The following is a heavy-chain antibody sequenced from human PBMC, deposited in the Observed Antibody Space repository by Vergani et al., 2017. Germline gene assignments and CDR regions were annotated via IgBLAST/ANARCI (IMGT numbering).Heavy chain of an antibody. Sequence: EVQLLESGGGLVQPGGSLRLSCAASGFTFSSYAMSWVRQAPGTGLEWVSAFSGSGGSTYYADSLKGRFTISRDNSKNTLYLQMNSLRAEDTAVYYCTREMVRGVLGGYWGQGTLVTVSS. D-gene: IGHD3-10*01. V-gene: IGHV3-23*01. CDR2: FSGSGGST. J-gene: IGHJ4*02. CDR1: GFTFSSYA. CDR3: TREMVRGVLGGY.